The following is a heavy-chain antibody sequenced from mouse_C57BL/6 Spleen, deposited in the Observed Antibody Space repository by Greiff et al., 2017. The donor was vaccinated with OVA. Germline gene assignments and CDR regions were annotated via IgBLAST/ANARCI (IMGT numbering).Heavy chain of an antibody. V-gene: IGHV2-2*01. CDR3: ARNSNYGSSPAWFAY. D-gene: IGHD1-1*01. CDR2: IWSGGST. J-gene: IGHJ3*01. CDR1: GFSLTSYG. Sequence: VHLVESGPGLVQPSQSLSITCTVSGFSLTSYGVHWVRQSPGKGLEWLGVIWSGGSTDYNAAFISRLSISKDNSKSQVFFKMNSLQADDTAIYYCARNSNYGSSPAWFAYWGQGTLVTVSA.